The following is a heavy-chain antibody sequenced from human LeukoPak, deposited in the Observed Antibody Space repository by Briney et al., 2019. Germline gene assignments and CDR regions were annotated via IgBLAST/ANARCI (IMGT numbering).Heavy chain of an antibody. D-gene: IGHD3-3*01. V-gene: IGHV3-7*01. J-gene: IGHJ6*02. Sequence: GGSLRLSCAASGFIFSNYYMNWVRQAPGKGLEWVAHIKQDGSEKNYVDSVKGRFTISRDNAKNSLYLQMNSLRAEDTAVYYCARERWSLYSNDYYYYGLDVWGQGTTVTVSS. CDR2: IKQDGSEK. CDR1: GFIFSNYY. CDR3: ARERWSLYSNDYYYYGLDV.